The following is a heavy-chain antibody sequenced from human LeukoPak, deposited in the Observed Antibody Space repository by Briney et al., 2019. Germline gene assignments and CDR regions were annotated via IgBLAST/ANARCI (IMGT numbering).Heavy chain of an antibody. D-gene: IGHD1-14*01. Sequence: GGSLRLSCAASGFTFSSYGMHWVRQAPGKGLEWVAVIWYDGSNKYYADSVKGRFTISRDNSKNTLYLQMNSLRAEDTAVYYCARDHRNRFRSEPNWFDPWGQGTLVTVSS. CDR1: GFTFSSYG. CDR3: ARDHRNRFRSEPNWFDP. CDR2: IWYDGSNK. J-gene: IGHJ5*02. V-gene: IGHV3-33*01.